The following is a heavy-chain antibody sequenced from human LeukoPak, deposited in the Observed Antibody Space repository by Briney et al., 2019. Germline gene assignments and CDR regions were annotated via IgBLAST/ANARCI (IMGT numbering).Heavy chain of an antibody. CDR3: AAVVTGGSGD. V-gene: IGHV1-58*02. CDR2: IVVGSGNT. Sequence: SVKVSSKASGFTLTITAMQWVRQARGQRLEWIGWIVVGSGNTNYAQKFQQRVTITRDMSTSTAYMELSSLRSEDTAVYYCAAVVTGGSGDWRQGTLVTVSS. CDR1: GFTLTITA. J-gene: IGHJ4*02. D-gene: IGHD3-16*01.